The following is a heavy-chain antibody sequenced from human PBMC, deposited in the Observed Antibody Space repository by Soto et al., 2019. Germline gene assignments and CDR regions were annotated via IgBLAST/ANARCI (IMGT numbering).Heavy chain of an antibody. CDR3: TTDSYITSIIVRFDY. CDR1: VFTFSNDW. V-gene: IGHV3-15*07. J-gene: IGHJ4*01. D-gene: IGHD3-22*01. CDR2: VKSKNDGGTT. Sequence: PGGSLRLSCAASVFTFSNDWINWVRQAPGKGLEWVGRVKSKNDGGTTDFAAPVKGRFAISRDDSKNMVYLEMNSLQTEDTAIYYCTTDSYITSIIVRFDYWGHGTLVTVSS.